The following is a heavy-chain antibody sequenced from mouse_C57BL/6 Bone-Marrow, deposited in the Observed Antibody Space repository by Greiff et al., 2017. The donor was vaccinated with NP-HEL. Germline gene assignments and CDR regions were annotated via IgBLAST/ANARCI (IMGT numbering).Heavy chain of an antibody. CDR3: ARRGYYGSPYWYFDV. CDR2: ILPSIGRT. CDR1: DSEVFPIAY. Sequence: QVHVKQSGSELRSPGSSVKLSCKDFDSEVFPIAYMSWVRQKPGHGFEWIGGILPSIGRTIYGEKFEDKATLDADTLSNTAYLELNSLTSEDSAIYYCARRGYYGSPYWYFDVWGTGTTVTVSS. V-gene: IGHV15-2*01. D-gene: IGHD1-1*01. J-gene: IGHJ1*03.